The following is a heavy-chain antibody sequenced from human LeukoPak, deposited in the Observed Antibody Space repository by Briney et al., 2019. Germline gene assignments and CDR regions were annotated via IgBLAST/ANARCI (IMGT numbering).Heavy chain of an antibody. CDR2: IYYSGST. J-gene: IGHJ5*02. V-gene: IGHV4-39*07. Sequence: SETLSLTCTVSGGSISSSSYYWGWIRQPPGKGLEWIESIYYSGSTYYNPSLKSRITISVYTSKSQFSLKLSSVTAADTAVYYCARDYDILTGYENWFDPWGQGTLVTVSS. CDR1: GGSISSSSYY. CDR3: ARDYDILTGYENWFDP. D-gene: IGHD3-9*01.